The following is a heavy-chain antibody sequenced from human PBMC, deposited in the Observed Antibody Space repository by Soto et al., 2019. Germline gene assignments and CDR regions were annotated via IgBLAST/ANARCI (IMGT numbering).Heavy chain of an antibody. CDR2: ISYDGSNK. J-gene: IGHJ6*02. CDR3: ARDPGGRYCSSTSCYSGLAMDV. V-gene: IGHV3-30-3*01. D-gene: IGHD2-2*01. Sequence: GLEWVAVISYDGSNKYYADSVKGRFTISRDNSKNTLYLQMNSLRAEDTAVYYCARDPGGRYCSSTSCYSGLAMDVWGQGTTVTVSS.